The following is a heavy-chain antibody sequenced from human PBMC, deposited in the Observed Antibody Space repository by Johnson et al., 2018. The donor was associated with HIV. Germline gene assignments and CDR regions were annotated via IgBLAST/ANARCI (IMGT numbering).Heavy chain of an antibody. Sequence: QVQLVESGGGVVQPGRSLRLSCAASGFTFSSYAMHWVRQAPGKGLEWVAVISYDGSNKYYADSVKGRFTISRDNSKNTLYLQMNSLRAEDTAVYYCVKEGTTVTTFLVYHIWGQGTRVTVAS. J-gene: IGHJ3*02. CDR1: GFTFSSYA. CDR3: VKEGTTVTTFLVYHI. V-gene: IGHV3-30-3*01. CDR2: ISYDGSNK. D-gene: IGHD4-11*01.